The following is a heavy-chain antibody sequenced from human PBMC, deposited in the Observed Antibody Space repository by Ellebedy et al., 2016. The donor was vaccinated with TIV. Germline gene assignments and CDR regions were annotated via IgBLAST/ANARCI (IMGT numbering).Heavy chain of an antibody. CDR2: IFYTGTT. CDR3: ARCGSGRYYSVPFDY. V-gene: IGHV4-39*01. J-gene: IGHJ4*02. Sequence: SETLSLTXSVSGGSISSSNYYWGWIRQPPGKGLEWIGTIFYTGTTYYNPSLKSRVTISVDTSKNEFSLKLSSVTAADTAVYYCARCGSGRYYSVPFDYWGQGTLVTVSS. D-gene: IGHD3-10*01. CDR1: GGSISSSNYY.